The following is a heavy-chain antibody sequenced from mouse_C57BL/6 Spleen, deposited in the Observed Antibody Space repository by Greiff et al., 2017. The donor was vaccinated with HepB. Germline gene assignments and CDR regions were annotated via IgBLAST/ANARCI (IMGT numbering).Heavy chain of an antibody. Sequence: VKLVESGPELVKPGASVKISCKASGYAFSSSWMNWVKQRPGKGLEWIGRIYPGDGDTNYNGKFKGKATLTADKSSSTAYMQLSSLTSEDSAVYFCARQNYGSSSPFAYWGQGTLVTVSA. CDR2: IYPGDGDT. CDR1: GYAFSSSW. D-gene: IGHD1-1*01. V-gene: IGHV1-82*01. CDR3: ARQNYGSSSPFAY. J-gene: IGHJ3*01.